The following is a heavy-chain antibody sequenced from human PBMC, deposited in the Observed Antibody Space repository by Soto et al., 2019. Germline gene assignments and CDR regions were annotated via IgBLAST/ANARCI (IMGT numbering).Heavy chain of an antibody. CDR3: ARFGRYCSGGSCHTSYYYYYYGMDV. D-gene: IGHD2-15*01. Sequence: SETLSLTCTVSGGSISSGDYYWSWIRQPPWKGLEWIGYIYYSGSTYYNPSLKSRVTISVDTSKNQFSLKLSSVTAADTAVYYCARFGRYCSGGSCHTSYYYYYYGMDVWGQGXTVTVSS. CDR2: IYYSGST. V-gene: IGHV4-30-4*01. J-gene: IGHJ6*02. CDR1: GGSISSGDYY.